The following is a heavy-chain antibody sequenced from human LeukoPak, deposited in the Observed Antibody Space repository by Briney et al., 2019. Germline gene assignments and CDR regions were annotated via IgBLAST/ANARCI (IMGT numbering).Heavy chain of an antibody. CDR3: ARGEKWIQLWYY. CDR1: GGSISSSKYY. CDR2: IYYSGST. J-gene: IGHJ4*02. V-gene: IGHV4-39*07. Sequence: SETLSLTCTVSGGSISSSKYYWGWIRQPPGKGLEWIGSIYYSGSTYYNPSLKSRVTISVDTSKNQFSLKLSSVTAADTAVYYCARGEKWIQLWYYWGQGTLVTVSS. D-gene: IGHD5-18*01.